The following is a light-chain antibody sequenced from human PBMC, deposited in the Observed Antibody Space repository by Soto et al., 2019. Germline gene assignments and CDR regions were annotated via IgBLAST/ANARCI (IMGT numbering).Light chain of an antibody. CDR2: GNS. V-gene: IGLV1-40*01. CDR3: QSYDSSLSQYV. CDR1: SSNIGADSG. J-gene: IGLJ1*01. Sequence: YVLTHPPSVSRAPGHRVTISCPGSSSNIGADSGVHWYQQLPGTVPRLLIYGNSNRPSGVPDRFSGSKSGTSSHLAITGLEAEDEADYSCQSYDSSLSQYVFGTGNKVTVL.